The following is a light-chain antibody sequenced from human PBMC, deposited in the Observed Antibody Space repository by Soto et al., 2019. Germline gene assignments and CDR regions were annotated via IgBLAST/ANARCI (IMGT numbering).Light chain of an antibody. CDR2: DVS. CDR1: SSDVGGSNY. Sequence: QSALTQPRSVSGSPGQSVTISCTGASSDVGGSNYVSWYQQHPGKAPKVMIYDVSNRPSGVPDRFSGSKSGNTASLTISGLQAEDEADYYCCSYACTSKVFGGGTKLTVL. J-gene: IGLJ2*01. V-gene: IGLV2-11*01. CDR3: CSYACTSKV.